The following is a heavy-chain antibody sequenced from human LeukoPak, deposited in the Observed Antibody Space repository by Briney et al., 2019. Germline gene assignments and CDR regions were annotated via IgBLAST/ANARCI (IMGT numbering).Heavy chain of an antibody. Sequence: PGGSLRLSCAASGFTFSSYAMSWVRQAPGKGLEWVSAISGSGGSTYYADSVKGRFTISRDNGKKSVFLQMNSLSPEDTAVYYCARDEAAAPGQRGDWFDPWGQGTQVTVSS. J-gene: IGHJ5*02. CDR1: GFTFSSYA. D-gene: IGHD6-13*01. V-gene: IGHV3-23*01. CDR2: ISGSGGST. CDR3: ARDEAAAPGQRGDWFDP.